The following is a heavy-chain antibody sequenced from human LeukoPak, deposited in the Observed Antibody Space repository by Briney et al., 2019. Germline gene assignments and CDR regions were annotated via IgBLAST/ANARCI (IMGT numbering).Heavy chain of an antibody. D-gene: IGHD5-18*01. CDR2: INWCGGST. CDR1: GITFNYYG. CDR3: ARDGQMVYSYGYYYYYYMDV. J-gene: IGHJ6*03. V-gene: IGHV3-20*03. Sequence: AGGFLRFSYAASGITFNYYGMSWVRQAPGKGLELVSGINWCGGSTDYADSVKGRFTISRDHAKNSLYLQMNSLSAEDTALYYCARDGQMVYSYGYYYYYYMDVWGKGTTVTVPS.